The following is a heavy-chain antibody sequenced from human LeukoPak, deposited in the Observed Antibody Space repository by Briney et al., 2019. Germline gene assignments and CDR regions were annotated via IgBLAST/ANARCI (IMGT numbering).Heavy chain of an antibody. CDR1: GFTFSSYS. J-gene: IGHJ6*04. D-gene: IGHD3-10*02. CDR2: ISSSSSTI. V-gene: IGHV3-48*04. CDR3: AELGITMIGGV. Sequence: GGSLRLSCAASGFTFSSYSMNWVRQAPGKGLEWVSYISSSSSTIYYADSVKGRFTISRDNAKNSLYLRMNSLRAEDTAVYYCAELGITMIGGVWGKGTTVTISS.